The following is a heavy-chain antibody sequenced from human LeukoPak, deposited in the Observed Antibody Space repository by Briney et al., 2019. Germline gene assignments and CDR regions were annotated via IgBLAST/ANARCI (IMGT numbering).Heavy chain of an antibody. CDR1: GYTFTSYA. Sequence: GASVKVSCKASGYTFTSYAMNWVRQATGQGLEWMGWMNPNSGNTGYAQKFQGRVTITRNTSISTAYMELSSLRSEDTAVYYCARSSTPYYYDSSGVVDYWGQGTLVTVSS. CDR2: MNPNSGNT. J-gene: IGHJ4*02. CDR3: ARSSTPYYYDSSGVVDY. V-gene: IGHV1-8*03. D-gene: IGHD3-22*01.